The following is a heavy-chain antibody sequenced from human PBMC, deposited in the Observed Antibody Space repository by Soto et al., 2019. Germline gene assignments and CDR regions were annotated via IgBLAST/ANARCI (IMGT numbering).Heavy chain of an antibody. Sequence: EVQLVESGGGLVQPGGSLRLSCAASGFTVSSNYMRWVRQAPGKGLEWVSVIYSGGSTYYADSVKGRFTISRHNSKNTRYLQMNSLRAEDTAVYYCARGRDCGGNCPNWFDPWGQGTLVTVSS. D-gene: IGHD2-21*02. CDR3: ARGRDCGGNCPNWFDP. CDR2: IYSGGST. V-gene: IGHV3-53*04. CDR1: GFTVSSNY. J-gene: IGHJ5*02.